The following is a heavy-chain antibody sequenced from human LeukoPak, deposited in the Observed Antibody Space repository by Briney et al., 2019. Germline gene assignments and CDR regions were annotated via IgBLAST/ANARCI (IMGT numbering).Heavy chain of an antibody. CDR2: ISCHSYT. CDR1: GFTFGSYA. CDR3: ARDFSSSLDF. Sequence: GGSLRPSCAASGFTFGSYAMSWIRQAPGKGLEWVSYISCHSYTNYADSVKGRFTISRDNAKNSLYLQMNSLRAEDTAVYYCARDFSSSLDFWGQGTLVTVSS. V-gene: IGHV3-11*06. D-gene: IGHD6-19*01. J-gene: IGHJ4*02.